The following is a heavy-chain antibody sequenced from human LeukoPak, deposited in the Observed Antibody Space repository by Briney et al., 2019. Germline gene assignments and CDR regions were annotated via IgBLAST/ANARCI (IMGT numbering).Heavy chain of an antibody. V-gene: IGHV3-23*01. D-gene: IGHD1-26*01. J-gene: IGHJ4*02. CDR1: GFTFSSYA. CDR3: AKDLGRYRNNYFDY. Sequence: GGSLRLSCAASGFTFSSYAMSWVRQAPGKGLEWVSAISGSGGGTYYADSVKGRFTISRDDSKNTLYLQMNSLRAEDTAVYYCAKDLGRYRNNYFDYWGQGTLVTVSS. CDR2: ISGSGGGT.